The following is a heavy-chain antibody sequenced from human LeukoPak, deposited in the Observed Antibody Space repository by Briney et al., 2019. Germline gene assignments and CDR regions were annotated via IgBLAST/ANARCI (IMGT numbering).Heavy chain of an antibody. V-gene: IGHV3-23*01. CDR3: AKLGGNGITIFGVVNKGVDY. CDR2: IVDGPTGI. D-gene: IGHD3-3*01. CDR1: GFTFQNYA. Sequence: GGSLRLSCAASGFTFQNYAMSWVRQAPGKGLEWVSTIVDGPTGIFYADSVKGRFTISRDNSKNTLYLQMNSLRAEDTAVYYCAKLGGNGITIFGVVNKGVDYWGQGTLVTVSS. J-gene: IGHJ4*02.